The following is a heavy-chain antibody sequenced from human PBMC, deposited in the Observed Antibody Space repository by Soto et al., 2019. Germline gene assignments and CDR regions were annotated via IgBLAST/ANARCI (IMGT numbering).Heavy chain of an antibody. CDR1: GFTLSGYA. Sequence: EVQLAESGGGLAQPGGSLRLSCAASGFTLSGYAMDWVRQAPGKGLVYVSGISSNGVGTYYANSVQGRFTISRDNSKNTVCLPVGSLVHEAIAAYYCARRARPDFYYMDVWGKGTTVTVSS. CDR3: ARRARPDFYYMDV. CDR2: ISSNGVGT. V-gene: IGHV3-64*01. D-gene: IGHD6-6*01. J-gene: IGHJ6*03.